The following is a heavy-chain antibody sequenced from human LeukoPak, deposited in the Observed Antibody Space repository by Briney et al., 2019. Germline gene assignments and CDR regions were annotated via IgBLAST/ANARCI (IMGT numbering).Heavy chain of an antibody. V-gene: IGHV1-18*01. Sequence: GASVKVSCKASGYTFTSYGISWVRQAPGQGLEWMGWISAHNGNTNYAQKLQGRVTMTTDTSTSTAYMELRSLRSDDTAVYYCARVASSSWLNWFDPWGQGTLVTVSS. J-gene: IGHJ5*02. CDR3: ARVASSSWLNWFDP. CDR2: ISAHNGNT. CDR1: GYTFTSYG. D-gene: IGHD6-13*01.